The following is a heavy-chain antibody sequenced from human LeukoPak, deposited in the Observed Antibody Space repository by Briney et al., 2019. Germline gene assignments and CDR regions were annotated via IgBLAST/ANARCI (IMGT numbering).Heavy chain of an antibody. J-gene: IGHJ6*03. V-gene: IGHV3-7*01. CDR3: ARGIAVAPTGLYYYYYMDV. Sequence: GGSLRLSCAASGFTFSSYWMSWVRQAPGKGLEWVANIKQDGSEKYYVDSVKGRFTISRDNAKNSLYLQMNSLRAEDTAVYYCARGIAVAPTGLYYYYYMDVWGKGTTVTISS. CDR1: GFTFSSYW. CDR2: IKQDGSEK. D-gene: IGHD6-19*01.